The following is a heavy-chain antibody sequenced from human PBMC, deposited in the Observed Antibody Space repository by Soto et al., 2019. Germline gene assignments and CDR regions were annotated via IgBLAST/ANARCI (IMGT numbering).Heavy chain of an antibody. CDR3: ARGCVMTTVTTSFGFDP. CDR2: IYYSGST. J-gene: IGHJ5*02. Sequence: LCGGSISSGGYYWSWIRQHPGKGLEWIGYIYYSGSTYYNPSLKSRVTISVDTSKNQFSLKLSSVTAADTAVYYCARGCVMTTVTTSFGFDPLGQGTLVTVSS. V-gene: IGHV4-31*02. CDR1: GGSISSGGYY. D-gene: IGHD4-17*01.